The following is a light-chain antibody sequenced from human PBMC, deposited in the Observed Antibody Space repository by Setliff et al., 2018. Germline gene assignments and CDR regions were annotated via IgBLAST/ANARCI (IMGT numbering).Light chain of an antibody. J-gene: IGLJ1*01. CDR1: SSDVGGYNY. V-gene: IGLV2-14*01. CDR3: SSYTSSRTYL. CDR2: EVS. Sequence: QPALAQPTSVSGSPGQSITISCTGTSSDVGGYNYVSWYQQHPGKAPKLMIYEVSNRPSGVSNRFSGSKSGNTASLTISGLQAEDEADYYRSSYTSSRTYLFGTGTKVTVL.